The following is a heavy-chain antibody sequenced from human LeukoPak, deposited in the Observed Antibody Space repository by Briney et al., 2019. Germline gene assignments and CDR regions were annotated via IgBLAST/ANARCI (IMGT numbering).Heavy chain of an antibody. J-gene: IGHJ6*02. Sequence: SETLSLTCAVYGGSFSGYYWSWIRQPPGKGLEWIGEINHSGSTNYNPSLKSRVTISVDTSKNQFSLKLSSVTAADTAVYYCARDPLLWFGADVWGQGTTVTVSS. CDR1: GGSFSGYY. V-gene: IGHV4-34*01. CDR3: ARDPLLWFGADV. CDR2: INHSGST. D-gene: IGHD3-10*01.